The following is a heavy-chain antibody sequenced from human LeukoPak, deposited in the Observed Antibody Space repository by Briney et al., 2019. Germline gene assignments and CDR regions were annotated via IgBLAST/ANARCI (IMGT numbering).Heavy chain of an antibody. J-gene: IGHJ5*02. Sequence: ASVKVSCKASGYTFTCYYMHWERHAPGQGLEWMGIINPSGGSTSYAQKFQGRVTMTRDTSTSTVYMELSSLRSEDTAVYYCARRLVRGVMAFDPWGQGTLVTVSS. CDR1: GYTFTCYY. CDR3: ARRLVRGVMAFDP. D-gene: IGHD3-10*01. V-gene: IGHV1-46*01. CDR2: INPSGGST.